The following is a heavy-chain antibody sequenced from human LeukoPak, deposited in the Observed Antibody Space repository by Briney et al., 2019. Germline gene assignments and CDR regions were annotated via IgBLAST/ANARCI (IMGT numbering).Heavy chain of an antibody. J-gene: IGHJ6*02. CDR1: GFTFSTYW. CDR3: TRESRYYDSSGYYNNYHYYGMDV. D-gene: IGHD3-22*01. Sequence: PGGSLRLSCAASGFTFSTYWMHWVRQAPGKGLVWVSRINSDGGSTSYADSVKGRFTISRDNAKNTLYLQVNSLRAEDTAVYYCTRESRYYDSSGYYNNYHYYGMDVWGQGTLVTISS. CDR2: INSDGGST. V-gene: IGHV3-74*01.